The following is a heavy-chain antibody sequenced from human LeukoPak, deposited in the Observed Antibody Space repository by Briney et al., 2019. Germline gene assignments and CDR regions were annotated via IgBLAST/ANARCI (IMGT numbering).Heavy chain of an antibody. D-gene: IGHD4-23*01. V-gene: IGHV3-30*03. J-gene: IGHJ2*01. Sequence: PGRSLRLSWAASGFTFSSYGMHRVRQAPGKGLEWVAFISYDGSNKYYADSVKGRFTISRDNPKSSLYLQMNSLRAEDTAVYYCARGDYGGNSVGLWYFDLWGRGTLVTVSS. CDR3: ARGDYGGNSVGLWYFDL. CDR2: ISYDGSNK. CDR1: GFTFSSYG.